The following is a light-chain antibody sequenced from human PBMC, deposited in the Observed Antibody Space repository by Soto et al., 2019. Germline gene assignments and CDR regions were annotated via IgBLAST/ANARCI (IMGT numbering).Light chain of an antibody. CDR2: NNN. CDR1: NSNIGTNA. CDR3: AALDDSLNGDV. Sequence: QSELTEPRSGAGIAGRRVTITSSGGNSNIGTNAVNWYQQLPGTAPKLLIYNNNQRPSGVPDRFSGSKSGTSASLAISGLQSEDEADYYCAALDDSLNGDVFGTGNEVTVL. J-gene: IGLJ1*01. V-gene: IGLV1-44*01.